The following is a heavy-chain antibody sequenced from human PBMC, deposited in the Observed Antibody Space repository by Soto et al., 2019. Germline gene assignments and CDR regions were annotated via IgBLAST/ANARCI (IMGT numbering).Heavy chain of an antibody. D-gene: IGHD6-19*01. CDR2: IYYSGST. V-gene: IGHV4-31*03. CDR1: GGSISSGGYY. CDR3: ARGDSSGWFDY. Sequence: SETLSLTCTVSGGSISSGGYYWSWIRQHPGKGLEWIGYIYYSGSTYYNPSLKSRVTISVDTSKNQFSLKLSSVTAADTAVYYCARGDSSGWFDYWGQGTLVTVSS. J-gene: IGHJ4*02.